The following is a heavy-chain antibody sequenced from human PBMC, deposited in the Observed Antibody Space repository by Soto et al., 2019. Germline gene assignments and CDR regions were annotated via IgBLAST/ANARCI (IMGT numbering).Heavy chain of an antibody. CDR3: ARDRYSSGWPYNWFDP. J-gene: IGHJ5*02. CDR2: IYYSGST. Sequence: SETLSLTCTVSGGSISSYYWSWIRQHPGKGLEWIGYIYYSGSTYYNPSLKSRVTISVGTSKNQFSLKLSSVTAADTAVYYCARDRYSSGWPYNWFDPWGQGTLVTVSS. D-gene: IGHD6-19*01. CDR1: GGSISSYY. V-gene: IGHV4-59*06.